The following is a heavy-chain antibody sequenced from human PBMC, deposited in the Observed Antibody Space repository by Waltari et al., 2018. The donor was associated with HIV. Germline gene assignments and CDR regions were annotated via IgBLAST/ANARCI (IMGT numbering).Heavy chain of an antibody. Sequence: QLQLQQTGPGLVKTWETLSLTCTVSRDCVSSVSYSWGWIRQPPGQGLEWIGRIYYTGRAYYNPSLKSRVTISVDTSKNQFSLKVTSVTAADTAVYYCARHALRVGAAYWNFDLWGRGTPVTVSS. CDR3: ARHALRVGAAYWNFDL. CDR1: RDCVSSVSYS. J-gene: IGHJ2*01. V-gene: IGHV4-39*01. D-gene: IGHD1-26*01. CDR2: IYYTGRA.